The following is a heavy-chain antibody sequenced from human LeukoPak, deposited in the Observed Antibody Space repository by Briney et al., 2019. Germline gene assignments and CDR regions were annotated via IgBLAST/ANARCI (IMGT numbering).Heavy chain of an antibody. CDR3: AIWTSGNY. V-gene: IGHV3-7*01. D-gene: IGHD1-1*01. CDR1: GFTVSTYY. Sequence: GGSLRLSCAASGFTVSTYYMTWVRQAPGKGLEWVANMDPTGSQKRYVDSVRGRFTISKDNPGASLYLDMHSLRAEDTAIYYCAIWTSGNYWGQGTLVTVSS. CDR2: MDPTGSQK. J-gene: IGHJ4*02.